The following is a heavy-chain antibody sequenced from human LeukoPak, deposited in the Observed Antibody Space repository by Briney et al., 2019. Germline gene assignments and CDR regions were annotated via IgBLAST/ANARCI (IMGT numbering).Heavy chain of an antibody. V-gene: IGHV1-69*04. D-gene: IGHD1-26*01. J-gene: IGHJ5*02. Sequence: VASVKVSCKASGGTFSSYAISWVRQAPGQGLEWMGRIIPILCIANYAQKFQGRVTITADKSTSTAYMELSSLRSEDTAVYYCASEAGADWFDPWGQGTLVTVSS. CDR1: GGTFSSYA. CDR2: IIPILCIA. CDR3: ASEAGADWFDP.